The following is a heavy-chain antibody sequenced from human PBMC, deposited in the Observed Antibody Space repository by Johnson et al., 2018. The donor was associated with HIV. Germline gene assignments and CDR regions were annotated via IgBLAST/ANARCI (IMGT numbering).Heavy chain of an antibody. D-gene: IGHD3-10*01. V-gene: IGHV3-20*04. Sequence: VQLVESGGGVVRPGGSLRLSCAASGFTFDDYGMSWVRQAPGKGLEWVSGISWNSGSIGYADSVKGRFTISRDNAKNSLYLQMNSLRAEDTAVYYCTTARLLWWGGAFDIWGQGTVVTVSS. CDR3: TTARLLWWGGAFDI. CDR2: ISWNSGSI. CDR1: GFTFDDYG. J-gene: IGHJ3*02.